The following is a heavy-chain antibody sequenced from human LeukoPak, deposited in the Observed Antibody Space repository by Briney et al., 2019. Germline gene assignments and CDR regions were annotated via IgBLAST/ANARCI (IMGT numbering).Heavy chain of an antibody. CDR2: IYSGGST. J-gene: IGHJ4*02. V-gene: IGHV3-53*01. CDR1: GFTVSSNY. CDR3: ARVATVTTSRPFDY. Sequence: GGSLRLSCAASGFTVSSNYMSWVRRAPGKGLERVSVIYSGGSTYYADSVKGRFTISRDNSKNTLYLQMNSLRAEDTAVYYCARVATVTTSRPFDYWGQGPLVTVSS. D-gene: IGHD4-17*01.